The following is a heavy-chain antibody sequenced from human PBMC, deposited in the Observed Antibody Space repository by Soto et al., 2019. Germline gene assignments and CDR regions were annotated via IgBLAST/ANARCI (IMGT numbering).Heavy chain of an antibody. V-gene: IGHV4-59*01. J-gene: IGHJ4*02. CDR1: GGSLSGVY. Sequence: QVQLQESGRGLVKPSETLSLTCTVSGGSLSGVYWSWLRQPPGQGLEWLGYMSYTGRTDYNHSLNSRATISVATSKIQFFLMLTSVTAADTAVYYCAIMDSSVYYRINYWGQGTLVTVSS. CDR2: MSYTGRT. D-gene: IGHD3-22*01. CDR3: AIMDSSVYYRINY.